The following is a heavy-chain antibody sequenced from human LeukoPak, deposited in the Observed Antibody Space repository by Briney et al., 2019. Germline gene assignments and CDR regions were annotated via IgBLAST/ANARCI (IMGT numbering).Heavy chain of an antibody. Sequence: NPSETLSLTCTVSGGSISSSSYYWGWIRQPPGKGLEWIGSIYYSGSTYYNPSLKSRVTISVDTSKNQFPLKLSSVTAADTAVYYCARDRSSSGYLGAFDIWGQGTMVTVPS. CDR3: ARDRSSSGYLGAFDI. J-gene: IGHJ3*02. D-gene: IGHD3-22*01. CDR1: GGSISSSSYY. CDR2: IYYSGST. V-gene: IGHV4-39*06.